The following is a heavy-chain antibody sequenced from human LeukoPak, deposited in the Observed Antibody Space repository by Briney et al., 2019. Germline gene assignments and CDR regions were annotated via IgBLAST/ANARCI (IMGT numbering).Heavy chain of an antibody. CDR1: GLTVSSYA. V-gene: IGHV3-23*01. J-gene: IGHJ4*02. CDR2: IIGTAGNT. D-gene: IGHD3-10*01. CDR3: AKYTSGTYYRGLDQ. Sequence: GGSLRLSCGASGLTVSSYAMSWVRQPPGKGLEWVSTIIGTAGNTYYADSVKGRFTISRDDSKNTVYLQMSSLRAEDTAVYSCAKYTSGTYYRGLDQWGQGTLVTVSS.